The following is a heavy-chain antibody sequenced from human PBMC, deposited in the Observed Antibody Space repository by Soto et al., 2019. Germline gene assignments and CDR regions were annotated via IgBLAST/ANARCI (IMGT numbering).Heavy chain of an antibody. V-gene: IGHV1-2*04. J-gene: IGHJ5*02. CDR1: GYTFTGYY. CDR2: INPNSGGT. Sequence: ASVKVSCKASGYTFTGYYMHWVRQAPGQGLEWMGWINPNSGGTNYAQKFQGWVTMTRDTSISTAYMELSRLRSDDTAVYYCGRDIFDWSGGWFDPWGQGTLVTVSS. D-gene: IGHD3-9*01. CDR3: GRDIFDWSGGWFDP.